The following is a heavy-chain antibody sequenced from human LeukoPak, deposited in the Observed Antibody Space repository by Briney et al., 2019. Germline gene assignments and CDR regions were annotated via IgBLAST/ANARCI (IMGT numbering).Heavy chain of an antibody. V-gene: IGHV3-21*01. CDR1: GFTFSSYS. J-gene: IGHJ4*02. CDR2: ISSSSSYI. Sequence: GGSLRLSCAASGFTFSSYSMNWVRQAPGKGLEWVSYISSSSSYIYYADSVKGRFTISRDNAKNSLYLQMNSLRAEDTAVYYCARTRRSGIFDYWGQGTLVTVSS. CDR3: ARTRRSGIFDY. D-gene: IGHD2-15*01.